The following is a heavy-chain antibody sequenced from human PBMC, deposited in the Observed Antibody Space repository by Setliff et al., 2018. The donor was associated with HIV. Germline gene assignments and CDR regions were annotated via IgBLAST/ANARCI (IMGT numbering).Heavy chain of an antibody. J-gene: IGHJ3*02. V-gene: IGHV4-30-4*08. Sequence: NPSETLSLTCTVSGASMSSGDYYWSWIRQPPGKGLEWIGYIYYSGNSYYNPSLKSRVTLSVDTSKNQFSLKVNSVTAADTAVYYCAREVNIPVRGITDDAFDIWGQGTMVTVS. CDR1: GASMSSGDYY. D-gene: IGHD3-10*01. CDR3: AREVNIPVRGITDDAFDI. CDR2: IYYSGNS.